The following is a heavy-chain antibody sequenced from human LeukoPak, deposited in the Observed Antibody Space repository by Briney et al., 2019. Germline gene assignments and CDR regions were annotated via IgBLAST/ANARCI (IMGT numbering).Heavy chain of an antibody. V-gene: IGHV3-23*01. D-gene: IGHD3-10*01. CDR1: GFTFSSYA. J-gene: IGHJ6*04. CDR3: AKRVRGVISPYYYYGMDV. Sequence: GGSLRLSCAAFGFTFSSYAMSWVRQAPGKGLEWVSAISGSGGSTYYADSVKGRFTISRDNSKNTLYLQMNSLRAEDTAVYYCAKRVRGVISPYYYYGMDVWGKGTTVTVSS. CDR2: ISGSGGST.